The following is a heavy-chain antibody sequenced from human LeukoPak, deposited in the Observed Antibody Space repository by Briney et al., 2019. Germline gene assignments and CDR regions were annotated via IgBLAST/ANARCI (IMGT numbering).Heavy chain of an antibody. V-gene: IGHV5-51*01. J-gene: IGHJ6*02. CDR1: GYSFTNYW. CDR2: IYPGDSDT. CDR3: ARRPYSNAGYYGMDV. Sequence: GESLKISCKGSGYSFTNYWIGWVRQMPGKGLEWMGIIYPGDSDTTYSPSFQGQVTISADKSISTAYLQWSSLKASDTAMYYCARRPYSNAGYYGMDVWGQGTTVTVSS. D-gene: IGHD5-18*01.